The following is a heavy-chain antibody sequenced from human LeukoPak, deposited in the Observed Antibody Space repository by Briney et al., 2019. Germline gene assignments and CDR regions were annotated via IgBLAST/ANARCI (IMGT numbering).Heavy chain of an antibody. J-gene: IGHJ4*02. CDR3: AKDSGSMVRGEVDY. Sequence: PGRSLRLSCAASGFTFDDYAMHWVRQAPGKGLEWVSGISWNSGSIGYADSVKGRFTISRDNAKNSLYLQMNSLRVEDTALYYCAKDSGSMVRGEVDYWGQGTLVTVSS. V-gene: IGHV3-9*01. CDR2: ISWNSGSI. CDR1: GFTFDDYA. D-gene: IGHD3-10*01.